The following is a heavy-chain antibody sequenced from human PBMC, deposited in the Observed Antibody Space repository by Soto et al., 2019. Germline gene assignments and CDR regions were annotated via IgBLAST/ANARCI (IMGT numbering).Heavy chain of an antibody. V-gene: IGHV3-23*01. CDR1: GFTFSSYA. D-gene: IGHD6-19*01. CDR3: AKDRGSGWYYFDY. J-gene: IGHJ4*02. Sequence: GGSLRLSCAASGFTFSSYAMSWVRQAPGKGLEWVSVISGSGGSTYYADSVKGRFTISRDNSKNMLYLQMSSLRAEDTAVYYCAKDRGSGWYYFDYWGQGTLVTVSS. CDR2: ISGSGGST.